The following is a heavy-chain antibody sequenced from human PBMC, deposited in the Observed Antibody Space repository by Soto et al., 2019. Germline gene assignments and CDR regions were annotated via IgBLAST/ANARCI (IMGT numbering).Heavy chain of an antibody. CDR3: SQYGDYYDSSGYSGY. J-gene: IGHJ4*02. D-gene: IGHD3-22*01. V-gene: IGHV3-30*03. CDR2: ISYDGSNK. CDR1: GFTFSSYG. Sequence: SLSLSFAASGFTFSSYGMHWVRQAPGKGLEWVAVISYDGSNKYYADSVKGRFTISRDNSKNTLYLQMNSLRAEDTAVYYCSQYGDYYDSSGYSGYWGQGTLVTVSS.